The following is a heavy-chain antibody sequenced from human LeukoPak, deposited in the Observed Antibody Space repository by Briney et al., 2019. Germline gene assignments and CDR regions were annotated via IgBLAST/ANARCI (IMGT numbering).Heavy chain of an antibody. CDR3: ARGVYGSGSYSANN. CDR1: GFTFSSYW. J-gene: IGHJ4*02. CDR2: INNDGSAT. V-gene: IGHV3-74*01. Sequence: GGSLRLSCAASGFTFSSYWMHWVRQAPGKGLVWVSRINNDGSATSYVDSVKGRFTISRDNAKNTLYLQMNSLRAEDTAVYYCARGVYGSGSYSANNWGQGTLVTVSS. D-gene: IGHD3-10*01.